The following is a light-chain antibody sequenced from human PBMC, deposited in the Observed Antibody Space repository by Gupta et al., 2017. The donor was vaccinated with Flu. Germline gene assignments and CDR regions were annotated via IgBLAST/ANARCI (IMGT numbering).Light chain of an antibody. Sequence: SSDVGGYNYVSWYQQHPGKAPKHMIYEVSTRPSGVSNRFSGSKSGNTASLTISGLQAEDEAAYYCSSYTSSSTRIFGGGTKLTVL. J-gene: IGLJ2*01. CDR3: SSYTSSSTRI. CDR2: EVS. CDR1: SSDVGGYNY. V-gene: IGLV2-14*01.